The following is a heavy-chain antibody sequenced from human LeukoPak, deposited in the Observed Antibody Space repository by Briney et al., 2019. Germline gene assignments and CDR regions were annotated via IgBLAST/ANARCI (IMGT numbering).Heavy chain of an antibody. Sequence: SETLSLTCTVSGGSISSGGYYWSWIRQHPGKGLEWIGYIYYSGSTYYNPSLKSRVTISVDTSKNQFSLKLSSVTAADTAVYYCARDLEMATASNVDYWGQGTLVTVSS. V-gene: IGHV4-31*03. D-gene: IGHD5-24*01. CDR3: ARDLEMATASNVDY. J-gene: IGHJ4*02. CDR1: GGSISSGGYY. CDR2: IYYSGST.